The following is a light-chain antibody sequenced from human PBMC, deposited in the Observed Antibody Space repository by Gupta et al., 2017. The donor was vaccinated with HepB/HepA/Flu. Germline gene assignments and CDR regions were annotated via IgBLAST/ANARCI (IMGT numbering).Light chain of an antibody. J-gene: IGKJ1*01. CDR3: QHEDNLSWT. CDR2: DAS. V-gene: IGKV1-33*01. CDR1: QDISNY. Sequence: DIQMTQSPSSLSASVGDRVTITCQASQDISNYLNWYQQKPGKAPKLLIYDASNLETGVPSRFSGSGSGTDFTFTISSLQPEDFATYYCQHEDNLSWTFGQGTKVEIK.